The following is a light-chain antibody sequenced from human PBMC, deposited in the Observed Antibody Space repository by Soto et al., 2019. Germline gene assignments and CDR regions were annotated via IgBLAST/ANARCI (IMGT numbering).Light chain of an antibody. CDR2: EVN. CDR1: SSDVGGYKY. CDR3: SSYAGSNNLGV. V-gene: IGLV2-8*01. J-gene: IGLJ1*01. Sequence: QSALPQPPSASGSPGQSVTISCTGTSSDVGGYKYVSWYQQHPGKAPKLMIFEVNKRPSGVPDRFSGSKSGNTASLTVSGLQAEDEADYYCSSYAGSNNLGVFGTGTKLTVL.